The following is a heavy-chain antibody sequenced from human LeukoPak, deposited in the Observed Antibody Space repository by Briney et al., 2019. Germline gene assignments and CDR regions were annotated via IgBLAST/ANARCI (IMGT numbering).Heavy chain of an antibody. CDR3: ASSSGGTYYYDSSGYGFDY. D-gene: IGHD3-22*01. CDR2: ISSSSSTI. CDR1: GFTFSSYS. J-gene: IGHJ4*02. V-gene: IGHV3-48*02. Sequence: PGGSLRLSCAASGFTFSSYSMNWVRQAPGKGLEWVSYISSSSSTIYYADSVKGRFTISRDNAKNSLYLQMNSLRDEDTAVYYCASSSGGTYYYDSSGYGFDYWGQGTLVTVSS.